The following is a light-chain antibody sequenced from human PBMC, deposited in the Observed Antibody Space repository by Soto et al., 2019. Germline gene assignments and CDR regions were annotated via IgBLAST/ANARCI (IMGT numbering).Light chain of an antibody. CDR2: GAS. CDR1: QSVSSN. V-gene: IGKV3-15*01. Sequence: EIVMTQSPATLSVSPGERATLSCRASQSVSSNLAWYQQKPGQAPRLLIYGASTRATGIPARFSGSGAGTEFTRTVTSRQFEDFALHSWQQYNNWPPYSVGQGTKLEIK. J-gene: IGKJ2*01. CDR3: QQYNNWPPYS.